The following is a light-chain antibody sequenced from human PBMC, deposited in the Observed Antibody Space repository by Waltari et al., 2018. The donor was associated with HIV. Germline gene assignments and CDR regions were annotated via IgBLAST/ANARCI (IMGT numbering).Light chain of an antibody. CDR3: TSWDDVLNAWV. V-gene: IGLV1-44*01. J-gene: IGLJ3*02. CDR1: PSNIGTYT. CDR2: SND. Sequence: QSVVTQPPSASGAPGQGVTISCSGGPSNIGTYTVIWYQHLPGKAPRLLIESNDQRPSGVPDRFSGSKSGASASLAISGLQSEDEALYYCTSWDDVLNAWVFGGGTKLTVL.